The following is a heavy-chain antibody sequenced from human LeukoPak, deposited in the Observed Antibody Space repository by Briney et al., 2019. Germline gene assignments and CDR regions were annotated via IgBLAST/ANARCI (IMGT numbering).Heavy chain of an antibody. CDR2: IYYSGST. D-gene: IGHD1-26*01. CDR1: GDSISSSSYF. CDR3: ARIYSGSHYS. V-gene: IGHV4-39*07. J-gene: IGHJ4*02. Sequence: SETLSLTCTASGDSISSSSYFWGWIRQPPGKGLEWIGSIYYSGSTSYSPSLKSRVTISVDTSKSQFSLKLSSVTAADTAVYYCARIYSGSHYSWGQGTLVTISS.